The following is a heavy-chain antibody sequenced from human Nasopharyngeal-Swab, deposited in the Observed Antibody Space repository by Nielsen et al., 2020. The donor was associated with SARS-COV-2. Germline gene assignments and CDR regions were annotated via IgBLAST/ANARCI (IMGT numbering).Heavy chain of an antibody. D-gene: IGHD3-22*01. J-gene: IGHJ5*02. CDR2: ISSSGSTI. CDR3: ASHYYDTRAVWFDP. CDR1: GFTFSSYE. Sequence: GESLKISCAASGFTFSSYEMNWVRQAPGKGLEWVSYISSSGSTIYYADSVKGRFTISRDNAKNSLYLQMNSLRAEDTAVYYCASHYYDTRAVWFDPWGQGTLVTVSS. V-gene: IGHV3-48*03.